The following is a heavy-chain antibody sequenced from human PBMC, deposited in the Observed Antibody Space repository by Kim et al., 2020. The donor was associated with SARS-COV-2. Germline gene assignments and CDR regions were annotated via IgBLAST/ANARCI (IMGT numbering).Heavy chain of an antibody. CDR3: ARNRIDY. CDR2: IKEDGSEK. Sequence: GGSLRLSCAASGFSFSTYWMTWVRQAPGKGLEGVANIKEDGSEKYYVDSVKGRFTISRDNAKNSLYLHMNSLRAEDTAVYSCARNRIDYWGQGTLVTVSS. J-gene: IGHJ4*02. CDR1: GFSFSTYW. V-gene: IGHV3-7*01.